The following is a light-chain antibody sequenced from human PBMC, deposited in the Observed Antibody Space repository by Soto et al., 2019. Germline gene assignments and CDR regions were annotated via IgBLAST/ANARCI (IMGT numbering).Light chain of an antibody. J-gene: IGLJ2*01. CDR3: GTWDSSLSAVV. CDR1: SSNIGNDY. Sequence: QPVLTQPPSVSAAPGQKVTISCSGSSSNIGNDYVSWYQHLPGTAPKLLIYDNHKRPSGTPDRFSGSKSGTSATLGITGLQTGDEGDYYCGTWDSSLSAVVFGGGTKLTVL. V-gene: IGLV1-51*01. CDR2: DNH.